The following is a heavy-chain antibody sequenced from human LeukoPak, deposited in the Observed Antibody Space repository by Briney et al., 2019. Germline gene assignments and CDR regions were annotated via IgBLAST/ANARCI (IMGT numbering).Heavy chain of an antibody. CDR2: IYYSGST. D-gene: IGHD5-18*01. CDR3: ARADTSTFDY. Sequence: SETLSLTCTVSGGSISSYYWSWIRQPPGKGLEWIGYIYYSGSTNYNPSLKSRVTISVDKSKSQFSLKLSSVTAADTAVYYCARADTSTFDYWGQGTLVTVSS. V-gene: IGHV4-59*12. CDR1: GGSISSYY. J-gene: IGHJ4*02.